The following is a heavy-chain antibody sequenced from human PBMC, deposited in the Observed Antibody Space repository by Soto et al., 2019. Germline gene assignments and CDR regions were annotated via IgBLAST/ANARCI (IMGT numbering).Heavy chain of an antibody. CDR3: GCLRYYYYMDV. Sequence: PGGSLRLSCAASGFTFSTYWMSWVRQAPGKGLEWVANIKQDGSEKYYVDSVKGRFTISRDNAKNSLYLQMNSLRAEDTAVYYCGCLRYYYYMDVWGQGTTVTVSS. V-gene: IGHV3-7*01. D-gene: IGHD5-12*01. CDR1: GFTFSTYW. CDR2: IKQDGSEK. J-gene: IGHJ6*03.